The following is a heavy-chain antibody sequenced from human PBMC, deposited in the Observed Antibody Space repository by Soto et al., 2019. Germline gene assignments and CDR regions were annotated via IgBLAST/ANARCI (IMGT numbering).Heavy chain of an antibody. D-gene: IGHD4-17*01. CDR3: ARAHDYGGRFDY. V-gene: IGHV3-30-3*01. Sequence: GGSLRLSCAASGFTFSSYAMHWVRQAPGKGLEWVAVISYDGSNKYYADSVKGRFTISRDNSKNTLYLQMNSLRAEDTAVYYCARAHDYGGRFDYWGQGTLVTVSS. J-gene: IGHJ4*02. CDR1: GFTFSSYA. CDR2: ISYDGSNK.